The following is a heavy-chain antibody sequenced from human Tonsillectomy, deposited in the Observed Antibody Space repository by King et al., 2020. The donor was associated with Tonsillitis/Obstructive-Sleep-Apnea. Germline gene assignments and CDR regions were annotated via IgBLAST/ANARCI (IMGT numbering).Heavy chain of an antibody. D-gene: IGHD6-19*01. Sequence: QLVQSGGGLVQPGGSLRLSCVASGFTFRKYAMTWVRQAPGKGLEWVSAISGSDGSTYYADSVKGRFTISSDNSKSTLFLQMNSLRAEDTAGYYCAKTYSSGWSLKPDCFDFWGQGTLVTVSS. CDR3: AKTYSSGWSLKPDCFDF. CDR2: ISGSDGST. J-gene: IGHJ4*02. V-gene: IGHV3-23*04. CDR1: GFTFRKYA.